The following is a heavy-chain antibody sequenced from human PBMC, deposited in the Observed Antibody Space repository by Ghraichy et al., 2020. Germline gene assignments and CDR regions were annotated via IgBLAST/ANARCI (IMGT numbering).Heavy chain of an antibody. CDR1: GFTFSNAW. D-gene: IGHD1-14*01. J-gene: IGHJ4*01. Sequence: GGSLRLSCAASGFTFSNAWMSWVRQAPGKGLEWVGRIKSKTDGGTTDYAAPVKGRFTISRDDSKNTLYLQMNSLKTEDTAVYYCTTGNHDLEYYFDYWGHGTLVTVSS. CDR2: IKSKTDGGTT. CDR3: TTGNHDLEYYFDY. V-gene: IGHV3-15*01.